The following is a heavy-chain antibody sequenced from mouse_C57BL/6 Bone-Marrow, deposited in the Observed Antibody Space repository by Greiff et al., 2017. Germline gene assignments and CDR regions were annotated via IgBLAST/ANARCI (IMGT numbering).Heavy chain of an antibody. J-gene: IGHJ2*01. CDR1: GFTFSSYA. V-gene: IGHV5-9-1*02. CDR3: TRFYDYDRGFDY. CDR2: ISSGGDYI. Sequence: EVQRVESGEGLVKPGGSLKLSCAASGFTFSSYAMSWVRQTPEKRLEWVAYISSGGDYIYYADTVKGRFTISRDNARNTLYLQMSSLKSEDTAMYYCTRFYDYDRGFDYWGQGTTLTVSS. D-gene: IGHD2-4*01.